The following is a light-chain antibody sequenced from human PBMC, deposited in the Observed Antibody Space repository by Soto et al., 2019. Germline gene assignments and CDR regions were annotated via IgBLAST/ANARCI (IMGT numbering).Light chain of an antibody. CDR3: QHYGSSLFT. CDR1: QSVTSNY. J-gene: IGKJ3*01. Sequence: EIVLTQSPGTLSLSPGERATLSCRASQSVTSNYLAWYQQKPGQAPRLLIFGASSRATGIPDKFSGSGSGTDFTLTISRLEPDDFAVYYCQHYGSSLFTFGPGTKVDIK. CDR2: GAS. V-gene: IGKV3-20*01.